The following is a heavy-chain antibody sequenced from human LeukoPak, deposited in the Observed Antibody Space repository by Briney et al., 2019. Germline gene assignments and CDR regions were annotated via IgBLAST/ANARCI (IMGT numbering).Heavy chain of an antibody. J-gene: IGHJ4*02. CDR2: ISIGTSFI. D-gene: IGHD5-24*01. V-gene: IGHV3-21*04. CDR3: QCDVEMATMKSDY. CDR1: GFTFSSCN. Sequence: GGSLRLSCAASGFTFSSCNMNWVRQAPGKGLEWVAYISIGTSFIHYADSVKGRFTISRDNSKNTLYLQMNSLRAEDTAVYYCQCDVEMATMKSDYWGQGTLVTVSS.